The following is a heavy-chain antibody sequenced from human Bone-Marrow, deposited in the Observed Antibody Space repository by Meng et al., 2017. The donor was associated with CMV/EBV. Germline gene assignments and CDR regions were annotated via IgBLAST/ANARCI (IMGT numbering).Heavy chain of an antibody. CDR3: ARDSDIEAAGMSMDV. J-gene: IGHJ6*02. CDR2: ITYEGANK. Sequence: GESLKISCAASGFTFSSHAMHWVRQAPGKGLEWVAFITYEGANKFYIDSVKGRFTISRDNSNNTVSLQLNSLRVEDTDVYYCARDSDIEAAGMSMDVWGQGTTVTVSS. D-gene: IGHD6-13*01. V-gene: IGHV3-30-3*01. CDR1: GFTFSSHA.